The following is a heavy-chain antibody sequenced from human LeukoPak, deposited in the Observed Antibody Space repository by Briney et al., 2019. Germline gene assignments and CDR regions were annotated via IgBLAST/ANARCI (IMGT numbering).Heavy chain of an antibody. D-gene: IGHD6-19*01. J-gene: IGHJ4*02. CDR1: GFIFSNYG. CDR2: IWYDGQTK. V-gene: IGHV3-33*01. CDR3: AREWGRIAVAGGPGY. Sequence: GGSLRLSCEASGFIFSNYGMHWVRQAPGKGLAWVALIWYDGQTKFYADSVTGRFTISRDKSGNTLFLHMTSLRVEDTAVYYCAREWGRIAVAGGPGYWGQGALVTVSS.